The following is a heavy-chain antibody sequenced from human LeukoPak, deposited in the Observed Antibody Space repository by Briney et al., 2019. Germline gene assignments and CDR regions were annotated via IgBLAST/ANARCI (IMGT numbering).Heavy chain of an antibody. Sequence: SETLSLTCAVYGGSFSGYYWSWIRQPPGKGLEGIGKINHSGSTNYNPSLKSRVTISVDTSKNKFSLKLSSVTAADTAVYYCARGGYYDFFRIHDAFDIWGQGTMVTVSS. J-gene: IGHJ3*02. CDR3: ARGGYYDFFRIHDAFDI. V-gene: IGHV4-34*01. CDR1: GGSFSGYY. D-gene: IGHD3-22*01. CDR2: INHSGST.